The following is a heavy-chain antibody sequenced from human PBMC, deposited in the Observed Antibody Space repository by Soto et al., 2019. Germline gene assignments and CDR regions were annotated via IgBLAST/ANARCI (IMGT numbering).Heavy chain of an antibody. CDR1: GYTFTSYY. V-gene: IGHV1-46*01. CDR3: AKDMAHYDFWSNNQRGLDV. J-gene: IGHJ6*02. Sequence: ASVKVSCKASGYTFTSYYMHWVRQAPGQGLEWMGIINPSGGSTSYAQKFQGRVTMTRDTSTSTVYMELNSLRGEDTALYYCAKDMAHYDFWSNNQRGLDVWGQGTTVTVSS. CDR2: INPSGGST. D-gene: IGHD3-3*01.